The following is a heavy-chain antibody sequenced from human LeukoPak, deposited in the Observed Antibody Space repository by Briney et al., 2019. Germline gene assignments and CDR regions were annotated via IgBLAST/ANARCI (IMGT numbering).Heavy chain of an antibody. CDR3: ASPYYYGSGSYNLGAFDI. CDR2: IYSGGIT. D-gene: IGHD3-10*01. CDR1: GFTVSSNY. V-gene: IGHV3-66*01. J-gene: IGHJ3*02. Sequence: GGSLRLSCAASGFTVSSNYMSWVRQAPGQGLGWVSVIYSGGITYYADSVKGRFTISRDNSKSTLYLQMNSLRAEDTAVYYCASPYYYGSGSYNLGAFDIWGQGTMVAVSS.